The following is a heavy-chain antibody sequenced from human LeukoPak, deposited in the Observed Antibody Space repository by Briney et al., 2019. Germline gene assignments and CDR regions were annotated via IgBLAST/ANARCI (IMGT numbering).Heavy chain of an antibody. CDR3: ARDSHYYDSSGFPHDVFDI. CDR2: ISSGASTV. J-gene: IGHJ3*02. D-gene: IGHD3-22*01. V-gene: IGHV3-48*03. CDR1: GFTFSNYE. Sequence: GGSLRLSCTASGFTFSNYEMNWVRQAPGKGLEWVSYISSGASTVYYVDSVRGRFTVSRDNTKNSMYLQMNSLRAEDTALYFCARDSHYYDSSGFPHDVFDIWGQGTMVTVSS.